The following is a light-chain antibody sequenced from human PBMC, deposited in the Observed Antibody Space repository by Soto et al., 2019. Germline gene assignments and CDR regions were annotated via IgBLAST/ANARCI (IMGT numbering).Light chain of an antibody. V-gene: IGLV2-14*01. CDR3: ISYTHSSTYV. CDR2: EVS. Sequence: QSALTQPASVSGSPGQSITISCTGTSSDVGRYDYVSWYQQHPGKAPKLMIYEVSNRPSGVSNRFSGSKSGNTASLTISGLQADDEADYYCISYTHSSTYVFGTGTKLTVL. J-gene: IGLJ1*01. CDR1: SSDVGRYDY.